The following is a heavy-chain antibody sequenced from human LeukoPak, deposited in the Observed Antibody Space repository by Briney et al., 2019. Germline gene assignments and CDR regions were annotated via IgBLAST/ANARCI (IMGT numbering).Heavy chain of an antibody. Sequence: GGSLRLSCTASGFTFGDYAMSWFRQAPGKGLEWVGFIRSKAYGGTTEYAASVKGRFTISRDDSKNTLYLQMNSLKTEDTAVYYCTTIRSPPSVLRFLEWFDYWGQGTLVTVSS. J-gene: IGHJ4*02. D-gene: IGHD3-3*01. CDR3: TTIRSPPSVLRFLEWFDY. V-gene: IGHV3-49*03. CDR1: GFTFGDYA. CDR2: IRSKAYGGTT.